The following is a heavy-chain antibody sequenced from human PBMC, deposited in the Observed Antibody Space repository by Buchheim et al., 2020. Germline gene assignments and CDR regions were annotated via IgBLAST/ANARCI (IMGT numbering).Heavy chain of an antibody. CDR2: VSASGDS. CDR1: GGSITGSY. D-gene: IGHD2-21*02. V-gene: IGHV4-59*12. CDR3: ARDCGGDCYGHYYGLDV. J-gene: IGHJ6*02. Sequence: QVQLQESGPGLVKPSETLSLTCNVSGGSITGSYWSWIRQRPGKGLEWIGYVSASGDSIYNPSLESRVTMSGESAKNQVSLKLRSATAADTAIYYCARDCGGDCYGHYYGLDVWGQGTT.